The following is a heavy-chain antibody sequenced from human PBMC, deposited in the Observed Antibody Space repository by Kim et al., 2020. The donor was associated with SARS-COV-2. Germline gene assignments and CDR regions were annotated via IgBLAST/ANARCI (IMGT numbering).Heavy chain of an antibody. CDR1: GFTVSSDY. D-gene: IGHD3-22*01. Sequence: GGSLRLSCAASGFTVSSDYMSWVRQAPGKGLEWVSVIYSGGSTYYADSVQGRFTISRDNSKNTLYLQMNSLRAEDTAVYYCARDLRDSSGYYYYGMDGWG. V-gene: IGHV3-66*01. CDR3: ARDLRDSSGYYYYGMDG. J-gene: IGHJ6*01. CDR2: IYSGGST.